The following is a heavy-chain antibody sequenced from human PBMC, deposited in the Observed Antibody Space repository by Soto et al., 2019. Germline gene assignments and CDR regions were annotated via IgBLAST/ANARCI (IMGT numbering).Heavy chain of an antibody. CDR2: ITFRGDYT. Sequence: EVQLLESGGGLVQPGGSLRLSCAASGFTFSSFAMNWVRQAPGKGLEWLAGITFRGDYTYYAESVKGRFTLSRDNSRNTLYPEKNRLQGEGTALFFRAKPGNMGVFGSWGQGTLLPVSS. CDR3: AKPGNMGVFGS. J-gene: IGHJ5*02. CDR1: GFTFSSFA. V-gene: IGHV3-23*01. D-gene: IGHD3-16*01.